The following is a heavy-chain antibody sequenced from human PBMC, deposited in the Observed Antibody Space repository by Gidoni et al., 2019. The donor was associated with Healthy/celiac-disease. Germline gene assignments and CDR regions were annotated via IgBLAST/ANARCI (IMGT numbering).Heavy chain of an antibody. V-gene: IGHV1-18*01. CDR1: GYTFTSYG. CDR2: ISAYNGNT. Sequence: QVQLVQSGAEVKKPGASVKVSCKASGYTFTSYGTSWVRQAPGQGREWMGWISAYNGNTNYAQKLQGRVTMTTDTSTSTAYMGLRSRRSDDTAVYYCAREGANWGQYYFDYWGQGTLVTVSS. J-gene: IGHJ4*02. CDR3: AREGANWGQYYFDY. D-gene: IGHD7-27*01.